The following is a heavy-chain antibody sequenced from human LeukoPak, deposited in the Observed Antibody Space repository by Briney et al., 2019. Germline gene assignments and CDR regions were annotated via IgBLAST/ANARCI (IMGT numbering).Heavy chain of an antibody. Sequence: ASVKVSCKASGYTFTSYYMHWVRQAPGQGLEWMGIIKPSGGSTSYAQKFQGRVTMTRDTSTSTVYMELSSLRSEDTAVYYCAREASYGDRYYYYYGMDVWGQGTTVTVSS. D-gene: IGHD4-17*01. CDR2: IKPSGGST. CDR1: GYTFTSYY. V-gene: IGHV1-46*01. J-gene: IGHJ6*02. CDR3: AREASYGDRYYYYYGMDV.